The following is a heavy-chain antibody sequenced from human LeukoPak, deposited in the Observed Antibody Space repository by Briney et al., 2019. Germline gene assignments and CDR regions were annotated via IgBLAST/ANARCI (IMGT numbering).Heavy chain of an antibody. D-gene: IGHD1-26*01. CDR2: IYYSGST. V-gene: IGHV4-61*05. Sequence: PSETLSLTCTVSGGSISSSSYYWGWIRQPPGKGLEWIGYIYYSGSTNYNPSLESRVAMSIDTSKNQFSLKLNSVTAADTAIYYCARGGWGFDPWGQGTLVTVSS. CDR1: GGSISSSSYY. J-gene: IGHJ5*02. CDR3: ARGGWGFDP.